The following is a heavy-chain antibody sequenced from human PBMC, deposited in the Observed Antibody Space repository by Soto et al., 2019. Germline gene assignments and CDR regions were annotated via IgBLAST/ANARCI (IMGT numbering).Heavy chain of an antibody. D-gene: IGHD6-13*01. CDR3: ASNKSWNYYYGMDV. V-gene: IGHV5-10-1*01. J-gene: IGHJ6*02. CDR1: GYSFTSYW. CDR2: IDPSDSYT. Sequence: GESLKISCKGSGYSFTSYWISWVRQMPGKGLEWMGRIDPSDSYTKYSPSFQGHVTISADKSISTAHLQWSSLKASDTAMYYCASNKSWNYYYGMDVWGQGTTVTVSS.